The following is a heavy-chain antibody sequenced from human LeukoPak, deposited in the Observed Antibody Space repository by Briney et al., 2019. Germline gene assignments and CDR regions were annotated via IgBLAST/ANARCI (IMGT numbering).Heavy chain of an antibody. CDR2: ISYDGSNK. D-gene: IGHD1-26*01. Sequence: GGSLRLSCAASGFTFSSYAMHWVRQAPGKGLEWVAVISYDGSNKYYADSVKGRFTISRDNSKNTLYLQMNGLRAEDTAVYYCARDSIPSEGGSYLFEGCDFDYWGLGTLVTVSS. V-gene: IGHV3-30*01. CDR3: ARDSIPSEGGSYLFEGCDFDY. CDR1: GFTFSSYA. J-gene: IGHJ4*02.